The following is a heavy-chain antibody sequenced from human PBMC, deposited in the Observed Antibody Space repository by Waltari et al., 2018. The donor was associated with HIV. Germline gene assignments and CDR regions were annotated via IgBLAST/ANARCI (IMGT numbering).Heavy chain of an antibody. CDR1: GLAFSIYG. V-gene: IGHV3-48*03. CDR2: ISDSGTPR. J-gene: IGHJ3*01. Sequence: EVQLVESGGALVQPGGSLRLSCEASGLAFSIYGMNWVRQAPGTGLEWLSYISDSGTPRYYADSVKGRFTISRDNPKKTLFLQMYSLRAEDTAVYYCATSQWLEVEYGAFDLWGQGTVVTVSS. CDR3: ATSQWLEVEYGAFDL. D-gene: IGHD5-12*01.